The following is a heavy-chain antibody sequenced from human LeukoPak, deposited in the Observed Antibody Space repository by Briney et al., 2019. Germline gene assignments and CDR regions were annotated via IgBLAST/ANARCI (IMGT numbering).Heavy chain of an antibody. Sequence: GGSLRLSCAASGFTFTNYWMSWVRQAPGKGLELVANIKQDRSEKYYVDSVKGRFTISRDNSKNTLYLQMNSLRVEDTAVYYCAKKYSTGLDPWGQGTLVTVSS. V-gene: IGHV3-7*03. J-gene: IGHJ5*02. CDR2: IKQDRSEK. CDR3: AKKYSTGLDP. D-gene: IGHD1-26*01. CDR1: GFTFTNYW.